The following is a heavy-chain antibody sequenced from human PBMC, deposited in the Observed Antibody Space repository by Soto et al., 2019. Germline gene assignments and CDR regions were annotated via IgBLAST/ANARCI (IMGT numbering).Heavy chain of an antibody. CDR1: GCSFTSYG. CDR2: IDPSDSYT. V-gene: IGHV5-10-1*01. Sequence: GEFMKVSCKGSGCSFTSYGISWVRQKTGKGLEWMGRIDPSDSYTNYSPSFQGHVTISADKSISTAYLQWSSLKASDTAMYYCASRRIVATTNYYYYGMDVWGQGTTVTVSS. CDR3: ASRRIVATTNYYYYGMDV. J-gene: IGHJ6*02. D-gene: IGHD5-12*01.